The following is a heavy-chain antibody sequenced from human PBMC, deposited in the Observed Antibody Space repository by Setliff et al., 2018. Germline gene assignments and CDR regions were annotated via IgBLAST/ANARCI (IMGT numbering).Heavy chain of an antibody. J-gene: IGHJ6*02. V-gene: IGHV4-39*07. Sequence: SETLSLTCTVSGGSISSSSYYCGWIRQPPGKGLEWIGIIYYSGSTYYNPSLKSRVTISVDTSKNQFSLKLSSVTAADTAVYYCARQQQLVIGSTAYYYYGMDVWGQGTTVTVSS. CDR1: GGSISSSSYY. D-gene: IGHD6-13*01. CDR3: ARQQQLVIGSTAYYYYGMDV. CDR2: IYYSGST.